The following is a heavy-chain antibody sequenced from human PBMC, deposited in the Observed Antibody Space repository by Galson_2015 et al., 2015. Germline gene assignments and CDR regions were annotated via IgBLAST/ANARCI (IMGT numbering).Heavy chain of an antibody. D-gene: IGHD2-2*02. Sequence: SLRLSCAASGFTFSGYAMHWVRQAPGKGLEWVAVISYDGSNKYYADSVKGRFTISRDNSKNTLYLQMNSLRAEDTAVYYCARDRGHIVVVPAAIPHYYYGMDVWGQGTTVTVSS. CDR1: GFTFSGYA. CDR3: ARDRGHIVVVPAAIPHYYYGMDV. J-gene: IGHJ6*02. CDR2: ISYDGSNK. V-gene: IGHV3-30-3*01.